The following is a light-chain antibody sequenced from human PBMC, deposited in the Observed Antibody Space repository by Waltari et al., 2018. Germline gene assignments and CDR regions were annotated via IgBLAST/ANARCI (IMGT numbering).Light chain of an antibody. CDR1: SSDVGGHDY. CDR3: CAYAGSYFMV. J-gene: IGLJ3*02. Sequence: QSALTQPRTVSGSPGQSVTISCTGTSSDVGGHDYVSWYQQYPGKGPKLMFYDVSNRPSGVPYRFSASKSGNTASLTISGLQPEDEADYYCCAYAGSYFMVFGGGTRLTVL. CDR2: DVS. V-gene: IGLV2-11*01.